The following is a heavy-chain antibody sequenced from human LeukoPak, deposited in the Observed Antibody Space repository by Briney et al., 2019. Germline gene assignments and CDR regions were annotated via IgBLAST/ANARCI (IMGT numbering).Heavy chain of an antibody. J-gene: IGHJ6*02. CDR1: GFTFSSYS. Sequence: GGSLRLSCAASGFTFSSYSMNWVRQAPGKGLEWVSSISSSSSYIYYADSVKGRFTISRDNAKNSLYLQMNSLRAEDTAVYYCARDESEGGNRGMDVWGQGTTVTVSS. D-gene: IGHD4-23*01. CDR2: ISSSSSYI. V-gene: IGHV3-21*01. CDR3: ARDESEGGNRGMDV.